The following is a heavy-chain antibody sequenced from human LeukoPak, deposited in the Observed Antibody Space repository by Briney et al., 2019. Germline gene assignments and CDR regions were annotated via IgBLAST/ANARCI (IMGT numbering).Heavy chain of an antibody. CDR1: GFTFSSYS. V-gene: IGHV3-21*01. Sequence: GGSLRLSCAASGFTFSSYSMNWVRQAPGKGLEWVSSISSSSSYIYYADSVKGRFTISRDNAKNSLYLQMNSLRAEDTAVYYCAREMGPYDILTGYYMYYYMDVWGKGTTVTVSS. CDR2: ISSSSSYI. J-gene: IGHJ6*03. D-gene: IGHD3-9*01. CDR3: AREMGPYDILTGYYMYYYMDV.